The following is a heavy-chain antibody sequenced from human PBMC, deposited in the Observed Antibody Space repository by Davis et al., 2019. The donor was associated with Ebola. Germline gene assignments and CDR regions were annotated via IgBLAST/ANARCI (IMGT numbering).Heavy chain of an antibody. CDR1: GFTFSSYA. CDR2: ISYDGSNK. CDR3: ARVTRWLQFGGFDY. J-gene: IGHJ4*02. D-gene: IGHD5-24*01. Sequence: PGGSLRLSCAASGFTFSSYAMHWVRQAPGKGLEWVAVISYDGSNKYYADSVKGRFTISRDNAKNSLYLQMNSLRAEDTAVYYCARVTRWLQFGGFDYWGQGTLVTVSS. V-gene: IGHV3-30*04.